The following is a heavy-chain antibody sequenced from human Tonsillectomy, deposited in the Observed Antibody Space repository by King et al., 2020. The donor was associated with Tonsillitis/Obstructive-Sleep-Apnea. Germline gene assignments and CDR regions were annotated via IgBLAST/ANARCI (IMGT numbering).Heavy chain of an antibody. J-gene: IGHJ4*02. V-gene: IGHV4-59*01. Sequence: VQLQESGPGLVKPSETLSLTCTVSGGSISSYYWSWIRQPPGKGLEWIGYIYYSGSTNYNPSLKSRVTISVDTSKNQFSLKLSSVTAADTAVYYCAKTVIAARSVWFDYWGQGTLVTVSS. CDR3: AKTVIAARSVWFDY. CDR2: IYYSGST. CDR1: GGSISSYY. D-gene: IGHD6-6*01.